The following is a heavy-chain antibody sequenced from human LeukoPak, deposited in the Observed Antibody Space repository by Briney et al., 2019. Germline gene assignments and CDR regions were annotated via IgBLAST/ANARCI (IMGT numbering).Heavy chain of an antibody. CDR2: INHSGST. Sequence: SETLSLTCAVYGGSFSGYYWSWIRQPPGKGLEWIGEINHSGSTNYNPSLKGRVTISVDKSKNQFSLKLSSVTAADTAVYHCARGLWFGEDYYYYYYMDVWGKGTTVTVSS. CDR1: GGSFSGYY. V-gene: IGHV4-34*01. J-gene: IGHJ6*03. D-gene: IGHD3-10*01. CDR3: ARGLWFGEDYYYYYYMDV.